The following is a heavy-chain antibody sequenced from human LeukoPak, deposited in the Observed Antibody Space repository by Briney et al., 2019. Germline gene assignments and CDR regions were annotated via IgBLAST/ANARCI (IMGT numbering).Heavy chain of an antibody. V-gene: IGHV3-23*01. D-gene: IGHD1-26*01. Sequence: GGSLRLSCAASGFTFSSYAMSWVRQAPGKGLEWVSAISGSGGSTYYADSVKGRFTISRDNSKNTLYLQMNSLRAEDTAVYCCARSPRLIVGAYFDYWGQGTLVTVSS. CDR2: ISGSGGST. CDR1: GFTFSSYA. CDR3: ARSPRLIVGAYFDY. J-gene: IGHJ4*02.